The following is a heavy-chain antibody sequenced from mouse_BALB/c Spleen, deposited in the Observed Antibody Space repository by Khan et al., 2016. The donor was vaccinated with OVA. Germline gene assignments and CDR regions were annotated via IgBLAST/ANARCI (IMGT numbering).Heavy chain of an antibody. V-gene: IGHV1S56*01. CDR3: ARWGGNYPSYAMDY. Sequence: QVQLKQSGPELVKPGASVRISCKASGYTFTSYYIHWVRQRPGQGLEWIGWIYPGNVNTDYNEKFKGKATLTADKSSSTAYMQLSSRTAEDSAVYFCARWGGNYPSYAMDYWGQGTSVTVSS. CDR1: GYTFTSYY. J-gene: IGHJ4*01. D-gene: IGHD2-1*01. CDR2: IYPGNVNT.